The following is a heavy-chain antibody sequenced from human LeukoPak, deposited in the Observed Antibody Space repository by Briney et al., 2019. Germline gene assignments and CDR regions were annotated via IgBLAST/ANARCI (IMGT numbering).Heavy chain of an antibody. CDR3: AVLTYKNGWYFFEY. CDR2: INQSGSA. V-gene: IGHV4-34*01. Sequence: SETLSLTCAVYGGSFSGNYWSGIRQSPGKGREWIGEINQSGSANYNPSLKSRVTISRDTSKDQFSLKVTSVTAADTAVYYCAVLTYKNGWYFFEYWGQGTLVTVSS. J-gene: IGHJ4*02. CDR1: GGSFSGNY. D-gene: IGHD6-19*01.